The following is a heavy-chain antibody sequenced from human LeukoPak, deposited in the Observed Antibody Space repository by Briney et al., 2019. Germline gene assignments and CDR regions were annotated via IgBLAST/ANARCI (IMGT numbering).Heavy chain of an antibody. CDR3: ARSYGSGSYYNPGDV. V-gene: IGHV3-73*01. D-gene: IGHD3-10*01. CDR1: GFTFSGSA. Sequence: PSGGSLRLSCAASGFTFSGSAMHWVRQASGKGLEWVGRIRSKANSYATAYAASVKGRFTISRDDSKNTAYLQMNSLKTEDTAVYYCARSYGSGSYYNPGDVWAKGPRSPSPQ. J-gene: IGHJ6*04. CDR2: IRSKANSYAT.